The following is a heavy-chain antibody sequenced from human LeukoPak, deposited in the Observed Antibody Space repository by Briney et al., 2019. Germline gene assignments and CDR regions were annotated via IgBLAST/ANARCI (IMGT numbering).Heavy chain of an antibody. CDR3: AKDRARSHPYDTSGLTPSDH. CDR2: ISYDGSKT. Sequence: GGSLRLSCAASGFTFTSYGMHWVRQAPGKGLDWVAVISYDGSKTYYSDSVKGRFTISRDSSRNPLYLQLTSLRAEDTAVYYCAKDRARSHPYDTSGLTPSDHWGQGTLVTVSS. V-gene: IGHV3-30*18. J-gene: IGHJ5*02. D-gene: IGHD3-22*01. CDR1: GFTFTSYG.